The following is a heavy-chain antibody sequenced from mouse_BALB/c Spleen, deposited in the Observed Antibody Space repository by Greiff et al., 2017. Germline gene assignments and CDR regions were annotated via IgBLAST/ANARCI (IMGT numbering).Heavy chain of an antibody. CDR1: GYTFTDYA. J-gene: IGHJ1*01. D-gene: IGHD1-1*01. CDR3: ARTYYYGSGWYFDD. V-gene: IGHV1S137*01. Sequence: QVQLQQSGAELVRPGVSVKISCKGSGYTFTDYAMHWVKQSHAKSLEWIGVISTYYGDASYNQKFKGKATMTVDKSSSTAYMELARLTSEDSAIYYCARTYYYGSGWYFDDWGGGTTVTVSS. CDR2: ISTYYGDA.